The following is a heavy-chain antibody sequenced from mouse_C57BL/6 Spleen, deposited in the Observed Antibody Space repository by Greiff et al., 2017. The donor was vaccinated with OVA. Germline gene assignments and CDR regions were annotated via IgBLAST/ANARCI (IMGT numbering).Heavy chain of an antibody. Sequence: EVQLQQSGPELVKPGASVKMSCKASGYTFTDYNMHWVKQSHGKSLEWIGYINPNNGGTSYNQKFKGKATLTVNKSSSTAYMELRSLTSEDSAVYYCAGGYDGYYGRFAYWGQGTLVTVSA. J-gene: IGHJ3*01. V-gene: IGHV1-22*01. CDR3: AGGYDGYYGRFAY. CDR2: INPNNGGT. CDR1: GYTFTDYN. D-gene: IGHD2-3*01.